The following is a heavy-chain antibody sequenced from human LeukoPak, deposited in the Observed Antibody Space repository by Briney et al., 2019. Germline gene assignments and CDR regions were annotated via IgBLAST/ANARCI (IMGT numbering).Heavy chain of an antibody. J-gene: IGHJ4*02. CDR1: GGFISSGGYY. CDR3: ERDSNFKIDY. CDR2: IYYSGST. Sequence: SETLSLTCTVSGGFISSGGYYWSWIRQPPGKGLEWIGYIYYSGSTYYNPSLKSRVTISVDTSKNQFSLKLSSVTAADTAGYYCERDSNFKIDYWGQGTLVTVSS. D-gene: IGHD4/OR15-4a*01. V-gene: IGHV4-31*03.